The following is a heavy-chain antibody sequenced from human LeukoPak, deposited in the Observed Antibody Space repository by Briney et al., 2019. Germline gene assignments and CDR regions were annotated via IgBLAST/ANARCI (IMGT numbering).Heavy chain of an antibody. J-gene: IGHJ6*03. V-gene: IGHV4-61*01. Sequence: SQTLSLTCAISGDSVSSNSAAWSWIRQPPGKGLEWIGYIYYSGSTNYNPSLKSRVTISVDTSKNQSSLKLSSVTAADTAVYYCAREAVAGTGSYYYYYYMDVWGKGTTVTISS. CDR1: GDSVSSNSAA. CDR3: AREAVAGTGSYYYYYYMDV. D-gene: IGHD6-19*01. CDR2: IYYSGST.